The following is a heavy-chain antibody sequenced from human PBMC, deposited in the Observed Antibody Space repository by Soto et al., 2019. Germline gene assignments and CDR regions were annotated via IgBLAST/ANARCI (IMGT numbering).Heavy chain of an antibody. V-gene: IGHV4-34*01. CDR3: ARALRMLTFFWASDI. CDR1: GGSFSGYY. CDR2: INHSGST. J-gene: IGHJ3*02. D-gene: IGHD3-16*01. Sequence: PSETLSLTCAVYGGSFSGYYWSWIRQPPGKGLEWIGEINHSGSTNYNPSLKSRVTISVDTSKNQFSLKLSSVTAADTAVYHCARALRMLTFFWASDIWGQGTIVTVS.